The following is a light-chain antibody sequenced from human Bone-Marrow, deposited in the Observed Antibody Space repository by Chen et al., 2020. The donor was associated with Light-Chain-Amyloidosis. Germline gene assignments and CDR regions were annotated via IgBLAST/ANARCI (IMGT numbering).Light chain of an antibody. V-gene: IGLV1-47*01. CDR1: SSTIGNNY. CDR3: AAWDDSLSIWV. Sequence: QSVLTQPPSASGTPGQRVIISCSGSSSTIGNNYVYWYQQLPGTAPKLLIYNNSQRPSGVPDRISGSKSGTSASLAISGHRSEDESDYYCAAWDDSLSIWVFGGGTKVTVL. CDR2: NNS. J-gene: IGLJ3*02.